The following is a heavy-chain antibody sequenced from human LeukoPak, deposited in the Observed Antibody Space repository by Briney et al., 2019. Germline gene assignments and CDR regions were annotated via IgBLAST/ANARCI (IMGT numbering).Heavy chain of an antibody. D-gene: IGHD1-26*01. J-gene: IGHJ3*02. V-gene: IGHV1-24*01. CDR1: EYTLTELS. CDR2: FDPEDGGI. Sequence: ASVKVSCKVSEYTLTELSMHWVRQAPGKGLEWLGGFDPEDGGIIYAQKFQGRVTMSDDTSTDTAYMELGSLRSDDTAVYYCAADRGDYSGSYWTAFDIWGQGTVVTVSS. CDR3: AADRGDYSGSYWTAFDI.